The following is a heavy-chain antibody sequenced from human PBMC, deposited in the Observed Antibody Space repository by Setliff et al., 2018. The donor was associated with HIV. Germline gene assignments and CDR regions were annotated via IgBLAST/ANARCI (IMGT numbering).Heavy chain of an antibody. V-gene: IGHV3-23*01. CDR2: ISGSGGST. CDR3: ARDDPAGGIDY. CDR1: GFTFSSFA. D-gene: IGHD1-26*01. J-gene: IGHJ4*02. Sequence: GGSLRLSCGASGFTFSSFAMNWVRHAPGKGLEWVSVISGSGGSTYYADSVKGRFTVSRDNAKNSLYLQMNSLRAEDTAIYYCARDDPAGGIDYWGQGTLVTVSS.